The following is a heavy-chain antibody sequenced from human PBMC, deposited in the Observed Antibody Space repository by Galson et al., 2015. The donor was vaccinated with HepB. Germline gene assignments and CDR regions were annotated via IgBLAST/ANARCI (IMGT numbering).Heavy chain of an antibody. V-gene: IGHV3-23*01. CDR1: GFTFSSYA. J-gene: IGHJ3*02. CDR3: AKDRGTYYYDSSGYYFGVGRTFDAFDI. D-gene: IGHD3-22*01. Sequence: SLRLSCAASGFTFSSYAMSWVRQAPGKGLEWVSAISGSGGSTYYADSVKGRFTISRDNSKNTLYLQMNSLRAEDTAVYYCAKDRGTYYYDSSGYYFGVGRTFDAFDIWGQGTMVTVSS. CDR2: ISGSGGST.